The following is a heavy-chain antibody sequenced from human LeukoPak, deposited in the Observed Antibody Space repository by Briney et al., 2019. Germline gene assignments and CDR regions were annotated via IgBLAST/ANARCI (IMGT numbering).Heavy chain of an antibody. CDR1: GFTFSSYE. CDR3: ARGMDDLWSGAFDY. V-gene: IGHV3-48*03. J-gene: IGHJ4*02. Sequence: GGSLRLSCAASGFTFSSYEMNWVRQAPGKGLEWVSYISSSGSNIYYADSVKGRFTISRDNAKTSLYLQMNSLRAEDTSVYYCARGMDDLWSGAFDYWGQGTLVTVSS. D-gene: IGHD3-3*01. CDR2: ISSSGSNI.